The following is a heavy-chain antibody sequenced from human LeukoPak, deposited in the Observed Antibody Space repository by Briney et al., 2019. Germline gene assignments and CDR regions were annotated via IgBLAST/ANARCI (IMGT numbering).Heavy chain of an antibody. V-gene: IGHV3-30*18. J-gene: IGHJ6*02. CDR1: GFTFSSYS. CDR3: AEGTHEYGGNYYYYGMDV. D-gene: IGHD4-23*01. CDR2: ISSNGSNK. Sequence: GGSLRLSCAASGFTFSSYSMNWVRQAPGKGLEWVSFISSNGSNKYYADSVKGRFTISRDNSKNTLNLQMNSLRAEDTAVYYCAEGTHEYGGNYYYYGMDVWGQGTTVTVSS.